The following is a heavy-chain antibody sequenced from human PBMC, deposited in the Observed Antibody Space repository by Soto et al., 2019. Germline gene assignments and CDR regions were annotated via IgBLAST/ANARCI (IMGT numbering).Heavy chain of an antibody. CDR2: IYDSGSGT. Sequence: GGSLRLSCAASGFTFSNYVMSWVRQAPGKGLEWVSGIYDSGSGTFYADSVKGRFTISRDNSKNTLYLQMNSLRADDTAVYYCAKSYCGGNGCYNYLDYWGQGTLVTVSS. J-gene: IGHJ4*02. CDR1: GFTFSNYV. V-gene: IGHV3-23*01. CDR3: AKSYCGGNGCYNYLDY. D-gene: IGHD2-21*01.